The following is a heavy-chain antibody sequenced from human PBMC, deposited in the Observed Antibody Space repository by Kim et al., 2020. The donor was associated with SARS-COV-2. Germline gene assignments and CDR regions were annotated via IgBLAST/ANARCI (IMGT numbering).Heavy chain of an antibody. CDR2: ISYDGSNK. CDR3: ARGSGYYFPFDH. J-gene: IGHJ4*02. D-gene: IGHD3-22*01. Sequence: GGSLRLSCAASGFTFSSYAMHWVRQAPGKGLEWVAVISYDGSNKYYADSVKGRFTISRDNSKNTLYLQMNSLRAEDTAVYYCARGSGYYFPFDHWGQGTLVTVSS. V-gene: IGHV3-30*04. CDR1: GFTFSSYA.